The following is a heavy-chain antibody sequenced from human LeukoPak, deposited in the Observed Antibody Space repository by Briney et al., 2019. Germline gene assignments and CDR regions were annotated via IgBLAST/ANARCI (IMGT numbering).Heavy chain of an antibody. CDR2: IYYNGIT. J-gene: IGHJ5*02. Sequence: SQTLSLTCTVSGGSISSGAYYWSWICQHPGKGLEWIADIYYNGITHYNPSLKSRLTISMDTSKNQFSLKLNSVSAADTAVYFCATQILESSAERRWFDPWGQGTLVTVSS. CDR1: GGSISSGAYY. V-gene: IGHV4-31*03. D-gene: IGHD3-22*01. CDR3: ATQILESSAERRWFDP.